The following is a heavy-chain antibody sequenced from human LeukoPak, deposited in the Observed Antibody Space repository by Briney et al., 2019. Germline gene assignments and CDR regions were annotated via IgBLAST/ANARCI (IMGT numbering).Heavy chain of an antibody. D-gene: IGHD3-22*01. V-gene: IGHV3-53*01. CDR1: GFTVSSNN. Sequence: PGGSLRLSCAASGFTVSSNNMSWVRQAPGKGLEWVSVIYSGGSTYYADSVKGRFTISRDNSKNTLYLQMNSLRAEDTAVYYCARDSHYYDSSGYRPGAFDIWGQGTMVTVSS. CDR2: IYSGGST. J-gene: IGHJ3*02. CDR3: ARDSHYYDSSGYRPGAFDI.